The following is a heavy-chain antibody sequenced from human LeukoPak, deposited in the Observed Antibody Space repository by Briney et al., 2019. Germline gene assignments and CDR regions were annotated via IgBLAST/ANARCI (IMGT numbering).Heavy chain of an antibody. CDR3: ARLPFYDSSGY. Sequence: SETLSLTCTVSGGSISSYYWSWIRQPPGKGLEWIGSIYHSGSTYYNPSLESRVVISVDTSKNQFSLKLRSVTAADTAVYYCARLPFYDSSGYWGQGTLVTVSS. V-gene: IGHV4-59*08. D-gene: IGHD3-22*01. J-gene: IGHJ4*02. CDR2: IYHSGST. CDR1: GGSISSYY.